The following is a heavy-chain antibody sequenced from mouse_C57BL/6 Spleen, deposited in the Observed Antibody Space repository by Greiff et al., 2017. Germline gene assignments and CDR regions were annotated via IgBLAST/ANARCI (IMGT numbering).Heavy chain of an antibody. V-gene: IGHV5-4*03. CDR1: GFTFSSYA. CDR2: ISDGGSYT. CDR3: ARVYHVAMDY. D-gene: IGHD2-1*01. Sequence: DVKQVESGGGLVKPGGSLKLSCAASGFTFSSYAMSWVRQTPEKRLEWVATISDGGSYTYYPDNVKGRFTISRDNAKNNLYLQMSHLQSEDTSMYYCARVYHVAMDYWGQGTSVTVSS. J-gene: IGHJ4*01.